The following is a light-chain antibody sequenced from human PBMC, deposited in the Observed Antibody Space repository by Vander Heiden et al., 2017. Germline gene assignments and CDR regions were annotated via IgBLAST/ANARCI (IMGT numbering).Light chain of an antibody. Sequence: QTVVTQEPSFSVSLGGTVTLTCGLSSGSVHTSHYPSWFQQTPGQPPRTLIYSTNSRSSGVPGRFSGSILGNTSALTITGAQVEEDADYYCLLNLSSGLRVFGGGTRLTVL. V-gene: IGLV8-61*01. CDR1: SGSVHTSHY. J-gene: IGLJ3*02. CDR3: LLNLSSGLRV. CDR2: STN.